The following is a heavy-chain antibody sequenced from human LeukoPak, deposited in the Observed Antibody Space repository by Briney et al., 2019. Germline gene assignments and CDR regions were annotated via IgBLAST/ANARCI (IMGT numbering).Heavy chain of an antibody. D-gene: IGHD2-8*02. CDR3: ARDAGGYGMDV. Sequence: PGGSLRLSCAASGFTVSTNYMSWVRQAPGKGLEWVSVIYSGSSTYYADSVKGRFTISRDNSKNTLYLQMNSLRAEDTAVYYCARDAGGYGMDVWGQGTTVTVSS. CDR1: GFTVSTNY. J-gene: IGHJ6*02. V-gene: IGHV3-66*01. CDR2: IYSGSST.